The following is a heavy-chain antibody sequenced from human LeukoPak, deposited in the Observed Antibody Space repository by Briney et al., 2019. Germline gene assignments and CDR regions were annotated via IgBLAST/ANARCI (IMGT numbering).Heavy chain of an antibody. CDR3: ARGVESDY. Sequence: PGGSLRLSCAASGFTFSSYWMHWVRQAPGKGLVWVSSINSDGSSINYADSVKGRLTISRDNAKNTLYLQMNSLRAEDTAVYYCARGVESDYWGQGTLVTVSS. D-gene: IGHD3-3*01. CDR2: INSDGSSI. CDR1: GFTFSSYW. V-gene: IGHV3-74*01. J-gene: IGHJ4*02.